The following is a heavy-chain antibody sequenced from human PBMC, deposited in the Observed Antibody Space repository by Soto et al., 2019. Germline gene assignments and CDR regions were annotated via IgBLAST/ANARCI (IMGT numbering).Heavy chain of an antibody. V-gene: IGHV1-18*01. J-gene: IGHJ4*02. CDR3: ASGASRPWIQLWSFDY. D-gene: IGHD5-18*01. CDR2: ISAYNGNT. CDR1: GYTFTSYG. Sequence: ASVKVSCKXPGYTFTSYGISWVRQAPGQGLEWMGWISAYNGNTNYAQKLQGRVTMTTDTSTSTAYMELRSLRSDDTAVYYCASGASRPWIQLWSFDYWGQGTLVTVSS.